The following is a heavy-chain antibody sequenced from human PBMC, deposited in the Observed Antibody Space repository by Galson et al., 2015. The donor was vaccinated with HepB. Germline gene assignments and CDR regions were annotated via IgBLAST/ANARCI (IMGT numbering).Heavy chain of an antibody. CDR2: INPDGSEK. D-gene: IGHD3-10*01. CDR1: EFTFSSYW. Sequence: SLRLSCAGSEFTFSSYWMNWVRQAPGKGPEWVANINPDGSEKSYVASLRGRFTVSRDNDKNALYLQMDSLRAEDTAVYYCARRISLVRGIITKPDYYYGMDVWGQGTTVTVAS. CDR3: ARRISLVRGIITKPDYYYGMDV. V-gene: IGHV3-7*03. J-gene: IGHJ6*02.